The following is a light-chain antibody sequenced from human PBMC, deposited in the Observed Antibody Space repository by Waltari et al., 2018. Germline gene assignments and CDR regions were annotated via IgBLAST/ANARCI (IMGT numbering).Light chain of an antibody. CDR3: QQRSNWPPGVT. J-gene: IGKJ3*01. Sequence: IVLTHSPTTQSLSPGERATLSCRASQSVSSYLAWYQQKPGQAPRLLTYDASNRASGIPARFSGSGSGTDFTLTISSLEPEDFAVYYCQQRSNWPPGVTFGPGTKVDIK. V-gene: IGKV3-11*01. CDR2: DAS. CDR1: QSVSSY.